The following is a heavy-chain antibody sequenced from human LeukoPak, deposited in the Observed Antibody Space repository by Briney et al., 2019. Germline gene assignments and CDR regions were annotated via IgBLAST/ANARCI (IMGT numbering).Heavy chain of an antibody. D-gene: IGHD1-26*01. CDR2: ISGSGGST. Sequence: GGSLRLSCAASGFTFSSYAMSWVRQAPGKGLEWVSAISGSGGSTYYADSVKGRFTISRDKSKNTLYLQMNSPRAEDTAVYYCAKHRWELTNIDYWGQGTLVTVSS. CDR1: GFTFSSYA. J-gene: IGHJ4*02. V-gene: IGHV3-23*01. CDR3: AKHRWELTNIDY.